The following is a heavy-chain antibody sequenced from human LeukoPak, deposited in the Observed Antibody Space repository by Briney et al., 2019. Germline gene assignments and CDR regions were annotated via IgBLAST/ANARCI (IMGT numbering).Heavy chain of an antibody. J-gene: IGHJ4*02. V-gene: IGHV4-59*01. CDR1: GGSISSYY. CDR3: ARVGAPYSSSWYFSL. D-gene: IGHD6-13*01. Sequence: SETLSLTCTAPGGSISSYYWSWIRQPPGKGLEWIGYIYYSGSTNYNPSLKSRVTISVDTSKNQFSLKLSSVTAADTAVYYCARVGAPYSSSWYFSLWGQGTLVTVSS. CDR2: IYYSGST.